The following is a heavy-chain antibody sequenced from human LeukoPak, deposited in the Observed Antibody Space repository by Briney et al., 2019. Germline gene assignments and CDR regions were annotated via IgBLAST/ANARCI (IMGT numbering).Heavy chain of an antibody. CDR1: GFTFSSYS. J-gene: IGHJ4*02. CDR2: ISSSSSYI. D-gene: IGHD1-1*01. V-gene: IGHV3-21*01. CDR3: ARDRFTTGTTDY. Sequence: GGSLRLSCAASGFTFSSYSMNWVRQAPGKGLEWVSSISSSSSYIYYADSVKGRFTISRDNAKNSLYLQMNSLRAEDTAVYYCARDRFTTGTTDYWGQGTLVTVSS.